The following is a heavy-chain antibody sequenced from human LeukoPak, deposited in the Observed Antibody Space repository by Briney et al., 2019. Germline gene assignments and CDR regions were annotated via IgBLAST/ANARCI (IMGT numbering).Heavy chain of an antibody. CDR2: IRSKAYGGTT. J-gene: IGHJ4*02. V-gene: IGHV3-49*04. CDR3: TRDSSSWYWSSVFDY. Sequence: GGSLRLSCTASGFTFGDYAMSWVRQAPGKGLEWVGFIRSKAYGGTTEYAASVKGRFTISRDDSKGIAYLQMNSLKTEDTAVYYCTRDSSSWYWSSVFDYWGQGTLVTVSS. D-gene: IGHD6-13*01. CDR1: GFTFGDYA.